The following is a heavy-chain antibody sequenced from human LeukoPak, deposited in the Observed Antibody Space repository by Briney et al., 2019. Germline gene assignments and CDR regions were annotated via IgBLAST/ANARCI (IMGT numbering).Heavy chain of an antibody. CDR2: ISSSSSYI. V-gene: IGHV3-21*01. CDR3: ARMSGAVAGY. D-gene: IGHD6-19*01. J-gene: IGHJ4*02. CDR1: GFTFSSYS. Sequence: GGSLRLSCAASGFTFSSYSMNWVRQAPGKGLEWVSSISSSSSYIYYADSVKGRFTISRDNAKNSQYLRMNSLRAEDTAVYYCARMSGAVAGYWGQGTLVTVSS.